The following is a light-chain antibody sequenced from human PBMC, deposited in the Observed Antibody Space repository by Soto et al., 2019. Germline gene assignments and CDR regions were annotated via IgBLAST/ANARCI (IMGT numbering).Light chain of an antibody. Sequence: QSALTQPTSASGSPGQSVTISCTGTSSDVGGYNYVSWYQQHPGKAPKLMIYEVSKRPSGVPDRFSGSKSGNTASLTVSGLQAEDEADYYCSSYAGSNPVVFGGGTKGTVL. CDR2: EVS. J-gene: IGLJ2*01. CDR3: SSYAGSNPVV. V-gene: IGLV2-8*01. CDR1: SSDVGGYNY.